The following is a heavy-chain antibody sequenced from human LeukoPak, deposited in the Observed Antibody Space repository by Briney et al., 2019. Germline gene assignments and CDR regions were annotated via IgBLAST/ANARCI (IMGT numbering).Heavy chain of an antibody. CDR3: ARLMLHRSFYMDV. D-gene: IGHD6-6*01. CDR2: IYPCYSDT. V-gene: IGHV5-51*01. Sequence: GESLKISCKGSGYSFTSYWIGWVRQMPGKGMEWMGIIYPCYSDTRYSPSFQGQVTISADKSISTAYLQWSSLKASDTAMYYCARLMLHRSFYMDVWGKGTTVTVSS. J-gene: IGHJ6*03. CDR1: GYSFTSYW.